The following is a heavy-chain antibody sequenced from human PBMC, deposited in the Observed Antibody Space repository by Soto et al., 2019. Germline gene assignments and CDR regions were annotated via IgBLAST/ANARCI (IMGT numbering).Heavy chain of an antibody. CDR1: GFTFDDHA. Sequence: EVQLVEAGGGLVQPGRTLTLSCVASGFTFDDHAMHWIRQLPGKGLEWGSGISWSSSNRRDADAVKGRFTIARDNAKNYLFLQMDSLRPEDSALYYCTRGGSGALIAAAGTAPWLATWGQGTLVTGAS. CDR2: ISWSSSNR. J-gene: IGHJ5*02. V-gene: IGHV3-9*01. CDR3: TRGGSGALIAAAGTAPWLAT. D-gene: IGHD6-13*01.